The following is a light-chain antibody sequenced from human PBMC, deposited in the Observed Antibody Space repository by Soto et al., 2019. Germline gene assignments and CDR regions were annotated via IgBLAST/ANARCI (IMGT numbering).Light chain of an antibody. Sequence: EIVLTQSPGTLSLSPGERATLSCRASQSVRDRYLAWYQQKPGQAPSLLIYDTSTRATGIPARFSGSGSGTEFTLTIISLQSDDFAIYYCQQYNNWPPRITFGQGTRLEIK. CDR2: DTS. V-gene: IGKV3-15*01. CDR1: QSVRDRY. J-gene: IGKJ5*01. CDR3: QQYNNWPPRIT.